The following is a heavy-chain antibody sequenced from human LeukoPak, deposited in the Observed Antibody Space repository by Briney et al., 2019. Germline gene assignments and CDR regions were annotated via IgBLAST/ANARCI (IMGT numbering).Heavy chain of an antibody. CDR1: GGSISSSSYY. CDR3: VTYYYGSSAPKRNY. D-gene: IGHD3-22*01. V-gene: IGHV4-39*07. Sequence: SETLSLTCTVSGGSISSSSYYWGWIRQPPGKGLEWIGSIYYSGSTYYNPSLKSRVTISGDTSKKQFSLKLSSVTAADTAVYYCVTYYYGSSAPKRNYWGQGILVTVSS. CDR2: IYYSGST. J-gene: IGHJ4*02.